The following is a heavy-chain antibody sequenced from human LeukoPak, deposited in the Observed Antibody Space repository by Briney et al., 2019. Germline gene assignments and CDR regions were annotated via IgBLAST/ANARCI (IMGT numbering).Heavy chain of an antibody. D-gene: IGHD3-22*01. CDR2: IYYSGST. Sequence: SETLSLTCTVSGGSISSSSYYWGWIRQPPGKGLEWIGSIYYSGSTYYNPSLKSRVTISVDTSKNQFSLKLSSVTAADTAVYYCAREGTYDSSGYYYRWFDPWGQGTLVTVSS. CDR3: AREGTYDSSGYYYRWFDP. V-gene: IGHV4-39*07. J-gene: IGHJ5*02. CDR1: GGSISSSSYY.